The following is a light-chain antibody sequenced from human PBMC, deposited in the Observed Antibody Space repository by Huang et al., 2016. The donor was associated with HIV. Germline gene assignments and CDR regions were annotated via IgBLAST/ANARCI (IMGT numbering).Light chain of an antibody. Sequence: EIVMTQSPLSLPVSPGQPASISCTSSQNLLHSSGHNRLDWYLQKPGQSPQLLIFLTSKRASGVPDKFIGSGSGSNFTLSINKVQPDDVGIYYCMQGLQTPPTFGQGTKLEI. CDR2: LTS. J-gene: IGKJ2*01. CDR3: MQGLQTPPT. CDR1: QNLLHSSGHNR. V-gene: IGKV2-28*01.